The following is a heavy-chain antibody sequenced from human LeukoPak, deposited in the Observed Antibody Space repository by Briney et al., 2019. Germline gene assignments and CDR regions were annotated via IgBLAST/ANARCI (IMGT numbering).Heavy chain of an antibody. D-gene: IGHD2-15*01. CDR3: ARWTLHDAFEI. CDR2: ISTSGIT. CDR1: GGSISNSY. J-gene: IGHJ3*02. Sequence: SETLSLTCTVSGGSISNSYWSWIRQPAGKGLEWIGRISTSGITNYNPSLRSRVTMSVDTSKNQFSLKLRSVTAADTAVYYCARWTLHDAFEIWGQGTMVTVSS. V-gene: IGHV4-4*07.